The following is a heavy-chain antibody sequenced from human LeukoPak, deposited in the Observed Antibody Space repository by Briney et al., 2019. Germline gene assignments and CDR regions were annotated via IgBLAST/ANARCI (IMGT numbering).Heavy chain of an antibody. V-gene: IGHV1-69*04. CDR2: IMPILGIA. J-gene: IGHJ4*02. CDR3: AATYYDILTGSSVHPLLDY. D-gene: IGHD3-9*01. Sequence: GSSVKVSCKASGAPFSSYAISWVRQAPGQGLEWMGRIMPILGIANYAQKFQGRVTITADKSTSTAYMELSSLRSEDTAVYYCAATYYDILTGSSVHPLLDYWGQGTLVTVSS. CDR1: GAPFSSYA.